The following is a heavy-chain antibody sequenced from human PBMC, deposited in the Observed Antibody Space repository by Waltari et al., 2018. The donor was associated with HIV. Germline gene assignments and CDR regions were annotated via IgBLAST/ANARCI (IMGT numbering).Heavy chain of an antibody. CDR1: GGSISSYY. V-gene: IGHV4-59*08. Sequence: QVQLQESGPGLVKPSETLSLTCTVSGGSISSYYWSWIRQPPGQGLEWIGYIYYSGSTNYNPSLKSRVTISVDTSKNQFSLKLSSVTAADTAVYYCARRGSGSSRSYYYYYGMDVWGQGTTVTVSS. J-gene: IGHJ6*02. D-gene: IGHD1-26*01. CDR3: ARRGSGSSRSYYYYYGMDV. CDR2: IYYSGST.